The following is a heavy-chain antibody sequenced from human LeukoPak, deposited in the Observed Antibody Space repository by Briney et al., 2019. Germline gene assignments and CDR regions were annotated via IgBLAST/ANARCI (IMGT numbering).Heavy chain of an antibody. CDR3: ASQLYYGTSYDVY. J-gene: IGHJ4*02. D-gene: IGHD3-10*01. CDR1: GGTFSSYA. V-gene: IGHV1-69*13. CDR2: IIPIFGTA. Sequence: ASVKVSCKASGGTFSSYAISWVRQAPGQGLEWMGGIIPIFGTANYAQKFQGRVTITADESTSTAYMELSSLRSEDTAVYYCASQLYYGTSYDVYWGQGTLVTVSS.